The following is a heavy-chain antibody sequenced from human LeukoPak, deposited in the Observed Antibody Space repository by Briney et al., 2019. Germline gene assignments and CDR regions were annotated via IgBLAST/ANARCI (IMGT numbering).Heavy chain of an antibody. V-gene: IGHV3-48*04. J-gene: IGHJ6*03. CDR1: GFTFSTYG. CDR3: ARARGYCSSTSCYLAYYMDV. Sequence: GGSLRLSCAASGFTFSTYGMTWVRQAPGKGLEWISYISSSSDSIKYADSVKGRFTSSRDNAKNSLYLQMNSLRAEDTAVYYCARARGYCSSTSCYLAYYMDVWGKGTTVTVSS. CDR2: ISSSSDSI. D-gene: IGHD2-2*01.